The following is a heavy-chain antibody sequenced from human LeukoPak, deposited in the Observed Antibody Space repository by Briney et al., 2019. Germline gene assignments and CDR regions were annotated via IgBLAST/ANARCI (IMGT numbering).Heavy chain of an antibody. Sequence: GASVKVSCKASGYTFTGYYMHWVRQAPGQGLEWMGWINPNSGGTNYAQKFQGRVTLTRDTSISTAYMELSRLRSDDTAVYYCARSWGISWIDYFDYWGQGTLVTVSS. D-gene: IGHD6-13*01. CDR1: GYTFTGYY. V-gene: IGHV1-2*02. J-gene: IGHJ4*02. CDR3: ARSWGISWIDYFDY. CDR2: INPNSGGT.